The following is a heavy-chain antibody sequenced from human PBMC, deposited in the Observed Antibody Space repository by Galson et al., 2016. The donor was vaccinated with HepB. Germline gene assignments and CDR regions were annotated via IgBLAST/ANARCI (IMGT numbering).Heavy chain of an antibody. CDR1: GGTFSNYA. Sequence: SVKVSCKASGGTFSNYAIAWVRQAPGHGLELMGAIITIFNTTNYAQKFQGRVTITADESTSTAYMELSSLRSEDTAIYYCARVAQKWLVRGGWFDPWGQGTLVTVSS. V-gene: IGHV1-69*13. CDR2: IITIFNTT. J-gene: IGHJ5*02. CDR3: ARVAQKWLVRGGWFDP. D-gene: IGHD6-19*01.